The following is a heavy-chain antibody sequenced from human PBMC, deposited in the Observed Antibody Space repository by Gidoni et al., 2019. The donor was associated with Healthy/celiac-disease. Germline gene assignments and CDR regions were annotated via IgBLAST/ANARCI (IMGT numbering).Heavy chain of an antibody. D-gene: IGHD5-12*01. Sequence: QVQLVESGGGLVKPGGSLRLSCAASGFTFSDYYMSWIRQAPGKGLEWVSYISSSSSYKNYADSVKGRFTISRDNAKNSLYLQMNSLRAEDTAVYYCASSYSGYDYVEGYWGQGTLVTVSS. V-gene: IGHV3-11*06. CDR3: ASSYSGYDYVEGY. J-gene: IGHJ4*02. CDR1: GFTFSDYY. CDR2: ISSSSSYK.